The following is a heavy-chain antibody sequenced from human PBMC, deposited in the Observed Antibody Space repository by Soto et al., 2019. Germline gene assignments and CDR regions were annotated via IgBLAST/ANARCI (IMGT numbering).Heavy chain of an antibody. J-gene: IGHJ2*01. D-gene: IGHD1-1*01. V-gene: IGHV1-8*01. CDR1: GYTFTSYD. CDR3: ARVFFSCCVDLLDLHAFPARRSSDL. CDR2: MNPNSGNT. Sequence: ASVKVSCKASGYTFTSYDINWVRQATGQGPEWMGWMNPNSGNTGYAQKFQGRVTMTRNTSISTAYMELSSLRSEDTAVYYCARVFFSCCVDLLDLHAFPARRSSDL.